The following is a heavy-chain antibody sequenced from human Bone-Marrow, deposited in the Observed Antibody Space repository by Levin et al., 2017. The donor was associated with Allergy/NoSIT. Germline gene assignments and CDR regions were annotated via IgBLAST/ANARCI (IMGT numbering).Heavy chain of an antibody. Sequence: KISCKASGDTFNRYIISWVRQAPGQGLEWMGGIIPIYNTPKYAQKFQGIVTIIAEDSTGTGYMELSSLTSEDTAVYYCARDGLGYCSGDNCLDAFDVWGQGTMVIVSS. CDR3: ARDGLGYCSGDNCLDAFDV. J-gene: IGHJ3*01. CDR2: IIPIYNTP. V-gene: IGHV1-69*01. D-gene: IGHD2-15*01. CDR1: GDTFNRYI.